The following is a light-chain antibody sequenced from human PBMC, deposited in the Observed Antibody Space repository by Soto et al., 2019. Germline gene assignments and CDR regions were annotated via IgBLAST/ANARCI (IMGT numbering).Light chain of an antibody. CDR3: QQYNSYLYT. CDR1: QSVSNS. V-gene: IGKV1-5*03. CDR2: QAS. Sequence: DIQMTQSPSTLSASVGDRVTITCRASQSVSNSLAWYQQRPGIAPKLLIYQASSLETGVPSRFSGSGSGTEFTLTISGLQPDDFATYYCQQYNSYLYTFGQGTKLEIK. J-gene: IGKJ2*01.